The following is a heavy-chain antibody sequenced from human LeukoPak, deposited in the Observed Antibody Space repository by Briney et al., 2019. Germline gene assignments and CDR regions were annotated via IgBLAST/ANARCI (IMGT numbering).Heavy chain of an antibody. J-gene: IGHJ6*02. CDR3: ARSEAAAGNYYYYGMYV. Sequence: PSETLSLTCTVSGGSISSYYWSWVRQPPGKGLEWIGYISYSSRINSNPSLMIGVTTSVDTSKNQFTLKLSSVTDADTAVYYCARSEAAAGNYYYYGMYVWGQGTTVTVSS. CDR1: GGSISSYY. V-gene: IGHV4-59*01. D-gene: IGHD6-13*01. CDR2: ISYSSRI.